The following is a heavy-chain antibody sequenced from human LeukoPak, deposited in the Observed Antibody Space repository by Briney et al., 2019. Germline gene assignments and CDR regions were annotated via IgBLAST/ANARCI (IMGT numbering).Heavy chain of an antibody. Sequence: SETLSITCTVSGGSTTGHYWSGFRQPPGKRLEWIGYVSYTGRTKYNPSLQSRVTISIDTSKSQFSLKLTAVTSADTAVYSCARLRDNDFRGGADTFDVWGQGTTVIVSS. J-gene: IGHJ3*01. CDR2: VSYTGRT. CDR3: ARLRDNDFRGGADTFDV. V-gene: IGHV4-59*11. D-gene: IGHD3/OR15-3a*01. CDR1: GGSTTGHY.